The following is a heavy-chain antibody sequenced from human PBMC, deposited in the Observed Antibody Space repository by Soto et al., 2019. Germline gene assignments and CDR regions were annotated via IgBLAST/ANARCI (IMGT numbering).Heavy chain of an antibody. CDR2: IIPIFGTR. D-gene: IGHD1-1*01. J-gene: IGHJ5*02. Sequence: QVQLVQSGAEVKKPGSSVKVSCKASGGTFSNYAITWVRQAPGQGLEWLGRIIPIFGTRDYAQKFQGRVTISADESTTTAYMELSSLRSDDTAVYYCAKDGGTEAYFGTWFAPWCQGTLVTVSS. V-gene: IGHV1-69*15. CDR3: AKDGGTEAYFGTWFAP. CDR1: GGTFSNYA.